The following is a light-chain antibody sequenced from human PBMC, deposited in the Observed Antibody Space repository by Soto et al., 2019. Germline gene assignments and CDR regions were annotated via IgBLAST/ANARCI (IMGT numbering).Light chain of an antibody. CDR2: DVS. Sequence: QSALTQPASVSGSPGQSITISCPGTSSDVGGYNYVSWYQQHPGKAPKLMIYDVSNRPSGVSNRFSGSKSGNTASLTISGLQAEDEADYYCSSYTNSSPLVVFGGGTKLTVL. CDR3: SSYTNSSPLVV. V-gene: IGLV2-14*01. J-gene: IGLJ2*01. CDR1: SSDVGGYNY.